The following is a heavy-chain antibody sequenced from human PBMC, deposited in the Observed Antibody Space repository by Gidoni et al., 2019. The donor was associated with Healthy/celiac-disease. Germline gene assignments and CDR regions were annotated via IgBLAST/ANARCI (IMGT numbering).Heavy chain of an antibody. V-gene: IGHV4-39*06. J-gene: IGHJ5*02. D-gene: IGHD3-3*01. CDR2: IYYSGST. CDR3: ARHLYDFWSGYTETNWFDP. Sequence: RLQLQESGPGLVKPSDTLSLTCPVSGCSISRSRYYWGWIRQPPGKGLEWIGSIYYSGSTHYNPSLKSRVTISVDTSKNQFSLKLSSVTAADTAVYYCARHLYDFWSGYTETNWFDPWGQGTLVTVSS. CDR1: GCSISRSRYY.